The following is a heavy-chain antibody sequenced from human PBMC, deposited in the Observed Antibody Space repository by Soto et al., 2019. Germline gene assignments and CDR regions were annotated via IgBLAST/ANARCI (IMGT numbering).Heavy chain of an antibody. CDR2: IRGSGSNT. D-gene: IGHD2-2*01. V-gene: IGHV3-23*01. J-gene: IGHJ4*02. Sequence: GGSLRLSCVVSGFSLSDFWMSWVRQAPGKGLEWISGIRGSGSNTYYADSVKGRFTISRDNSKNSLYLQMNSLRVEDTAVYYCAKDQSSNSCYDHWGQGTLVTVSS. CDR3: AKDQSSNSCYDH. CDR1: GFSLSDFW.